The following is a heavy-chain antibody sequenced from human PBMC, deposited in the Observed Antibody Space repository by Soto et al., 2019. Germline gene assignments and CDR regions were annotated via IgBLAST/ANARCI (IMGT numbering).Heavy chain of an antibody. CDR2: IYYSGST. Sequence: QLQLQESGPGLVKPSETLSLTCSVSGGSISSSSYYWGWIRQPPGKGLQWIGTIYYSGSTYYNPSLRSGVPISVDTPKNRSSLKLRPVTAADRAVYYCAPTDAGSTIDYWAREPWSPSPQ. J-gene: IGHJ4*02. CDR3: APTDAGSTIDY. V-gene: IGHV4-39*01. CDR1: GGSISSSSYY.